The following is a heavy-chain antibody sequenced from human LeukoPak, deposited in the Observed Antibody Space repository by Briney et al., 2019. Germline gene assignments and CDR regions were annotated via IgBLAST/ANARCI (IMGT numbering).Heavy chain of an antibody. CDR2: ISYDGSNK. J-gene: IGHJ4*02. CDR1: GLTFSGYD. V-gene: IGHV3-30*03. D-gene: IGHD3-22*01. CDR3: AREYDSSGYYYRGLDY. Sequence: GGSLRLSCAASGLTFSGYDMHWVRQAPGKGLEWVAVISYDGSNKYYADSVKGRFTISRDNSKNTLYLQMNSLRAEDTAVYYCAREYDSSGYYYRGLDYWGQGTLVTVSS.